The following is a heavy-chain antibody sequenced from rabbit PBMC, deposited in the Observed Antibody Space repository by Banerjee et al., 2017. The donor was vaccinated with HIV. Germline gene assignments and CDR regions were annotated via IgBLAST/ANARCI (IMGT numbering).Heavy chain of an antibody. CDR1: GVDFSSRYY. V-gene: IGHV1S45*01. Sequence: QEQLKETGGDLVKPGASLTLTCTASGVDFSSRYYMCWVRQAPGKGLEWIACIWTRGDSTWYASWAKGRFTISKTSSTTVTLQMTSLTAADTATYFCARAPYADYVNYGYAYFNLWGQGTLVTDS. D-gene: IGHD6-1*01. CDR2: IWTRGDST. J-gene: IGHJ4*01. CDR3: ARAPYADYVNYGYAYFNL.